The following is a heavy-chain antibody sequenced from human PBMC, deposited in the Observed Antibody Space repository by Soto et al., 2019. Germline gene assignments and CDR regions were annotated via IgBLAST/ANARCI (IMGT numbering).Heavy chain of an antibody. V-gene: IGHV3-33*03. CDR2: IWYDESKK. CDR1: GFTFNTHG. D-gene: IGHD3-22*01. CDR3: AKDQVEYYYDSSGPIDY. Sequence: GRSLRLSCAASGFTFNTHGMHWVLQAPCKGLEWVAVIWYDESKKYYEDSVTGRFTISRDNSRSALYLQMNSLRAEDTAVYYCAKDQVEYYYDSSGPIDYWGQGTLVTVSS. J-gene: IGHJ4*02.